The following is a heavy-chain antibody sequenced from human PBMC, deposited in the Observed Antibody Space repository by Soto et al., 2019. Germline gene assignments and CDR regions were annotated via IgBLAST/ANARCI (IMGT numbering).Heavy chain of an antibody. CDR1: GFTFSSYA. CDR2: ISGSGGST. Sequence: PGGSLRLSCAASGFTFSSYAMSWVRQAPGKGLEWVSAISGSGGSTYYADSVKGRFTISRDNSKNTLYLQMNSLRAEDTAVYYCAKDYYYDSNGYTPLSFDYWGQGTLVTVSS. J-gene: IGHJ4*02. D-gene: IGHD3-22*01. CDR3: AKDYYYDSNGYTPLSFDY. V-gene: IGHV3-23*01.